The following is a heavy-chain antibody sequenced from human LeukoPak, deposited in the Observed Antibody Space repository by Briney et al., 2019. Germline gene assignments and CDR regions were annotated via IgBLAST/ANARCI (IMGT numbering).Heavy chain of an antibody. CDR1: GGSFSGYY. CDR3: ARAYGGNSQYFQH. D-gene: IGHD4-23*01. V-gene: IGHV4-34*01. J-gene: IGHJ1*01. CDR2: INHSGST. Sequence: NPSETLSLTCAVYGGSFSGYYWSWIRQPPGKWLEWIGEINHSGSTNYNPSLKSRVTISVDTSKNQFSLKLSSVTAADTAVYYCARAYGGNSQYFQHWGQGALVTVSS.